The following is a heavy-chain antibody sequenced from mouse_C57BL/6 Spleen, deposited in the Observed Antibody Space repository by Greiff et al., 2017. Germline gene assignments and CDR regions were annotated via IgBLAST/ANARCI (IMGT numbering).Heavy chain of an antibody. D-gene: IGHD1-1*01. Sequence: QVQLKESGPGLVQPSQSLSITCTVSGFSLTSYGVHWVRQSPGKGLEWLGVIWSGGSTDYNAAFISRLSISKDNSKSQVFFKMNSLQADDTAIYYWARNGLVLRYIWYFDVWGTGTTVTVSS. V-gene: IGHV2-2*01. CDR3: ARNGLVLRYIWYFDV. J-gene: IGHJ1*03. CDR2: IWSGGST. CDR1: GFSLTSYG.